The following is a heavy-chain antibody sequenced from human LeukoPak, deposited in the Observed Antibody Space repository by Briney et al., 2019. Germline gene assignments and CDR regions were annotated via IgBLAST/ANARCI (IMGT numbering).Heavy chain of an antibody. CDR3: ARRPSPYYHGSGTYFRVYHHDY. CDR1: GGSISSGSYY. J-gene: IGHJ4*02. V-gene: IGHV4-61*02. D-gene: IGHD3-10*01. Sequence: SETLSLTCTVSGGSISSGSYYWSWLRQPAGTGLEWIGRIYTSGITNYNPSLKSRVTISPDTSKAQFSLKLTSVTAADTAIYYCARRPSPYYHGSGTYFRVYHHDYWGQGTLVTVSS. CDR2: IYTSGIT.